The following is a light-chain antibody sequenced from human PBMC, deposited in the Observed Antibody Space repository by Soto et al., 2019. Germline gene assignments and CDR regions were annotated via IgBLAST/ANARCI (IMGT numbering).Light chain of an antibody. CDR3: QSADSSGTLWV. CDR1: ALPKQY. CDR2: KDS. Sequence: SYELTQPPSVSVSPGQAARITCSGDALPKQYAYWYQQEPGQAPVLVIYKDSERPSGIPERFSGSSSGTTVTLTISGVQAEDEADYYCQSADSSGTLWVFGGGTKLTVL. V-gene: IGLV3-25*02. J-gene: IGLJ3*02.